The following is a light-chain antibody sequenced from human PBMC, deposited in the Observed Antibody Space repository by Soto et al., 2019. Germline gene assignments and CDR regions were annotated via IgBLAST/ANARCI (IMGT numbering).Light chain of an antibody. CDR3: QQRNNWPIT. Sequence: DIVMTQSPATLSVAPGERVTFSCRASQGVSRKLAWYQHKPGQAPRLLMYGISRRATGIPDRFSGSGSGTDFTLTINSLEPEDFAVYYCQQRNNWPITFGQGTRLEIK. V-gene: IGKV3D-15*01. J-gene: IGKJ5*01. CDR1: QGVSRK. CDR2: GIS.